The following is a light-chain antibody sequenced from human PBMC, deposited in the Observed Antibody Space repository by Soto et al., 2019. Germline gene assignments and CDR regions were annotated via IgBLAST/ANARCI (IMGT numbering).Light chain of an antibody. CDR3: QQYGSSPPLT. Sequence: IVLTQSPGTLSLSPGERATLSSRASQSVSSSYLAWYQQKTGQAPRLVIYGASSRATGIPDRFSGSGSGTDFTLTISRMEPADFAVYYCQQYGSSPPLTFGGGTKVDIK. V-gene: IGKV3-20*01. J-gene: IGKJ4*01. CDR1: QSVSSSY. CDR2: GAS.